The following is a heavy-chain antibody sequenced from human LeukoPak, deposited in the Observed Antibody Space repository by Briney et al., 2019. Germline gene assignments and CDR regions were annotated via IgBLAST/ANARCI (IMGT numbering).Heavy chain of an antibody. V-gene: IGHV1-18*04. CDR2: ISAYNGNT. CDR3: ARDDYDISTGYYMGHAFDI. CDR1: GYTFTSYG. Sequence: ASVKVSCKASGYTFTSYGISWVRQAPGQGLEWMGWISAYNGNTNYAQKLQGRVTMTTDTSTSTAYMELRSLRSDDTAVYYCARDDYDISTGYYMGHAFDIWGQGTMVTVSS. D-gene: IGHD3-9*01. J-gene: IGHJ3*02.